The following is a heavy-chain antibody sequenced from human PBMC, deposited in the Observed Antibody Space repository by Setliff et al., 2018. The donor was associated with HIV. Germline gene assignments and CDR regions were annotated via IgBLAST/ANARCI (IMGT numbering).Heavy chain of an antibody. D-gene: IGHD3-3*01. CDR1: GFTFSTYE. CDR3: APLGGSRFYFDY. Sequence: GGSLRLSCAASGFTFSTYEMNWVRQAPGKGPEWVSYISSSGSTIYYTDSVKGRFTISRDNAKNSLYLQMNSLRAEDTAVYYCAPLGGSRFYFDYWGQGTLVTVSS. J-gene: IGHJ4*02. CDR2: ISSSGSTI. V-gene: IGHV3-48*03.